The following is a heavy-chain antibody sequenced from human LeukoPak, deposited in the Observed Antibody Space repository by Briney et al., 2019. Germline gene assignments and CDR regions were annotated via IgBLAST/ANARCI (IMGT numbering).Heavy chain of an antibody. V-gene: IGHV1-18*01. CDR2: ISGCQGST. J-gene: IGHJ3*02. CDR3: VRREAMVRGVINPTGAFDI. CDR1: GYTFTNYG. D-gene: IGHD3-10*01. Sequence: GASVKVSCKASGYTFTNYGITWVRQAPGQGLGWMGWISGCQGSTKYAQNFQGRVTMTIDTSTSTAYMDLRSLRSEDTAVYYCVRREAMVRGVINPTGAFDIWGQGTMVTVSS.